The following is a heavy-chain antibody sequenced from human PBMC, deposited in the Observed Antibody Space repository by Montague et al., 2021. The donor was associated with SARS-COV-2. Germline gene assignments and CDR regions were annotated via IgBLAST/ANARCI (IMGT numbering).Heavy chain of an antibody. CDR2: IYWDDDK. V-gene: IGHV2-5*02. D-gene: IGHD6-25*01. CDR1: GFSLSTSGVG. J-gene: IGHJ6*02. CDR3: AHSIAAIEAESSYYYYYYSMDV. Sequence: PALVKPTQTLTLTCTFSGFSLSTSGVGVGWIRQPPGKAPEWLALIYWDDDKRYSPSLKSRLTITKDTSKNQVVLTMTNMDPVDTATYYCAHSIAAIEAESSYYYYYYSMDVWGQGTTVTVSS.